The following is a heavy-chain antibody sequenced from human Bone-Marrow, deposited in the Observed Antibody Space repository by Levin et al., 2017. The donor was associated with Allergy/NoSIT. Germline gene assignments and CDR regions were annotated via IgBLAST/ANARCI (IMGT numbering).Heavy chain of an antibody. Sequence: PGGSLRLSCAASGFAFSNAWMNWVRQAPGKGLEWVGRIISKSAGGSTDYAAPVKGRFTISRDDSKNTLYLQMNSLTTEDTAVYYCTQTMGLLAQTFDYWGRGTLVTVSS. J-gene: IGHJ4*02. CDR3: TQTMGLLAQTFDY. CDR2: IISKSAGGST. V-gene: IGHV3-15*07. D-gene: IGHD4/OR15-4a*01. CDR1: GFAFSNAW.